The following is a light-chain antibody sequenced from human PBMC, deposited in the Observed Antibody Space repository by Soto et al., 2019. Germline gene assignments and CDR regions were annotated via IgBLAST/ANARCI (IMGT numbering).Light chain of an antibody. CDR2: EVS. CDR1: SSDVGSYNL. Sequence: QSVLTHPASVSGYPGQSITISCTGTSSDVGSYNLVSWYQQHPGKAPKLMIYEVSKRPSGVSNRFSGSKSGNTASLTISGLQAEDEADYYCCSYAGSSTFSYVFGTGTKVTVL. V-gene: IGLV2-23*02. CDR3: CSYAGSSTFSYV. J-gene: IGLJ1*01.